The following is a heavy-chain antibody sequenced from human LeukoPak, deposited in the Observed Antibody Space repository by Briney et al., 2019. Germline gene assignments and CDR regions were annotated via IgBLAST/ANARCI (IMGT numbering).Heavy chain of an antibody. J-gene: IGHJ5*02. V-gene: IGHV1-2*02. CDR1: GYTFTGYY. CDR2: INPNSGGT. CDR3: ARDGRHRLSGYGGWFDP. D-gene: IGHD3-22*01. Sequence: ASVKVSCKASGYTFTGYYMHWVRQAPGQGLEWMGWINPNSGGTNYAQKLQGRVTMTTDTSTSTAYMEVKSLRSDDTAVYFCARDGRHRLSGYGGWFDPWGQGTLVTVSS.